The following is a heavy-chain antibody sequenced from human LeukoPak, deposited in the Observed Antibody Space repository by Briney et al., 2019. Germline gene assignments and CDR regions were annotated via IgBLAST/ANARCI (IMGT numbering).Heavy chain of an antibody. CDR2: ISAYNGDT. CDR3: ARVAGSYYDSSGYYLD. V-gene: IGHV1-18*01. J-gene: IGHJ4*02. D-gene: IGHD3-22*01. CDR1: GYTFTSYG. Sequence: GASVKVSCKASGYTFTSYGISWVRQAPGQGLEWMGWISAYNGDTNYAQKLQGRVTMTTDTSTSTAYMELRSLRSDDTAVYYCARVAGSYYDSSGYYLDWGQGTLVSVSS.